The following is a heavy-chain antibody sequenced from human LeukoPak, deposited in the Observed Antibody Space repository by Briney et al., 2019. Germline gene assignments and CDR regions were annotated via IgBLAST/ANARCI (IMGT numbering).Heavy chain of an antibody. CDR2: IYPGDSDT. CDR1: GYSFTSYW. Sequence: GESLKISCKGSGYSFTSYWIGWVRQMPGKGLEWMGIIYPGDSDTRYSPSFQGQVTIPADKSISTAYLQWSSLKASDTAMYYCARGYCSSTSCYGFEAFDIWGQGTMVTVSS. D-gene: IGHD2-2*01. J-gene: IGHJ3*02. CDR3: ARGYCSSTSCYGFEAFDI. V-gene: IGHV5-51*01.